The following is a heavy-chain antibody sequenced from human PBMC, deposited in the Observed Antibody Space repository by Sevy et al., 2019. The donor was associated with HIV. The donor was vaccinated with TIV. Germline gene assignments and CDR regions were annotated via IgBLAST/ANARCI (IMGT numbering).Heavy chain of an antibody. V-gene: IGHV3-7*01. CDR3: AQETFGRFDS. CDR1: GFSFSAYW. Sequence: GGSLRLSCAASGFSFSAYWMNWVRQAPGKGLEWVANIKPDGSDKNYADSAEGRFTISRDNVKNSLYLQMNSLGVEDTAMYYCAQETFGRFDSWGQGTLVTVSS. D-gene: IGHD1-26*01. J-gene: IGHJ4*02. CDR2: IKPDGSDK.